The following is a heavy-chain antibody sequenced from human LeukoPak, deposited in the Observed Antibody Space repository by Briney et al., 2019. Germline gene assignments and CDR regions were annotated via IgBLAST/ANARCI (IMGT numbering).Heavy chain of an antibody. V-gene: IGHV3-7*01. CDR2: IKQDGSEK. CDR3: ARRSGGSRFWVDY. D-gene: IGHD1-26*01. J-gene: IGHJ4*02. CDR1: GSTFSSYW. Sequence: GGSLRLSCAASGSTFSSYWMSWVRQAPGKGLEWVANIKQDGSEKYYVDSVKGRFTISRDNAKNSLYLQMNSLRAEDTAVYYCARRSGGSRFWVDYWGQGTLVTVSS.